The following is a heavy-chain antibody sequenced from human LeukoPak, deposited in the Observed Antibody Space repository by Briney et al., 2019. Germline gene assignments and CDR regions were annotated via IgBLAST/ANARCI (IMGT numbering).Heavy chain of an antibody. J-gene: IGHJ4*01. V-gene: IGHV4-59*01. D-gene: IGHD3-22*01. CDR3: SRVSLPANYSSSAFYPSDY. CDR2: IHYTGST. Sequence: PSETLPLPYTVSGGSISGYYWSWIRQPPGKGLEWIGCIHYTGSTNYNPSLESRVTMSVGTSNNQFSLRLNSVTPGDTAVYYCSRVSLPANYSSSAFYPSDYWGRGTLGTVSS. CDR1: GGSISGYY.